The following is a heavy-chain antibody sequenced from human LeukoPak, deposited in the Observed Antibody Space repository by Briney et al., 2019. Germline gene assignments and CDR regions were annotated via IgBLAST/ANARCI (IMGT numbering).Heavy chain of an antibody. J-gene: IGHJ4*02. CDR1: GFTVSSNY. V-gene: IGHV3-23*01. CDR2: ISGSGGST. Sequence: GGSLRLSCAASGFTVSSNYMGWVRQAPGKGLEWVSAISGSGGSTYYADSVKGRFTISRDNSKNTLYLQMNSLRAEDTAVYYCAKVYCSSTSCYPIYFDYWGQGTLVTVSS. CDR3: AKVYCSSTSCYPIYFDY. D-gene: IGHD2-2*01.